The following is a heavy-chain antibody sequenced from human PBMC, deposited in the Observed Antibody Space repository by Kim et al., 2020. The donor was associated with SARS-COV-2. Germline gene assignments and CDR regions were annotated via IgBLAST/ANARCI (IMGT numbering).Heavy chain of an antibody. CDR1: GGSFSGYY. CDR2: INHSGST. Sequence: SETLSLTCAVYGGSFSGYYWSWIRQPPGKGLEWIGEINHSGSTNYNPSLKSRVTISVDTSKNQSSLKLSSVTAADTAVYYCARGRGNMVRGVMGYGMDGWGQGRTVTVSS. D-gene: IGHD3-10*01. J-gene: IGHJ6*01. CDR3: ARGRGNMVRGVMGYGMDG. V-gene: IGHV4-34*01.